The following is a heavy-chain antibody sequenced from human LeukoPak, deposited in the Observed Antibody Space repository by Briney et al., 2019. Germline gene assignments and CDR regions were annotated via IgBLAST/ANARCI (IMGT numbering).Heavy chain of an antibody. D-gene: IGHD6-13*01. J-gene: IGHJ4*02. CDR1: GYTFTSYG. V-gene: IGHV1-18*01. Sequence: GASVKVSCKASGYTFTSYGISWVRQAPGQGLEWMGWISAYNGNTNYAQKLQGRVTMTTDTSTSTAYMELRSLRSDDTAVYYCARDRMKQQPRGLYFDYWGQGTPVTVSS. CDR3: ARDRMKQQPRGLYFDY. CDR2: ISAYNGNT.